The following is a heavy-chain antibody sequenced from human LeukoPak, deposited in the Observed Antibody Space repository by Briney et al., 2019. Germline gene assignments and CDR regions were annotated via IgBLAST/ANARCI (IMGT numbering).Heavy chain of an antibody. CDR1: GGSISSSSYY. V-gene: IGHV4-39*01. J-gene: IGHJ4*02. Sequence: SGTLSLTCTVSGGSISSSSYYWGWIRQPPGKGLEWIGSIYYSGSTYYNPSLKSRVTISVDTSKNQFSLKLSSVTAADTAVYYCARHGNTAMGDYWGQGTLVTVSS. CDR3: ARHGNTAMGDY. CDR2: IYYSGST. D-gene: IGHD1-7*01.